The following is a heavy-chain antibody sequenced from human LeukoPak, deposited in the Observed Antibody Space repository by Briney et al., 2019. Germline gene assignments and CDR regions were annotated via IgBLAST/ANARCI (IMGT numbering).Heavy chain of an antibody. CDR1: GGSLSGYY. J-gene: IGHJ4*02. D-gene: IGHD1-20*01. V-gene: IGHV4-34*01. Sequence: SETLSLTCAVYGGSLSGYYWSWIRQPPGKGLEWIGEINHCGSTNYNPSLKSRVTISVDTSKNQFSLKLSSVTAADTSVYYCARGRHNWNEHFDYWGQGTLVTVSS. CDR3: ARGRHNWNEHFDY. CDR2: INHCGST.